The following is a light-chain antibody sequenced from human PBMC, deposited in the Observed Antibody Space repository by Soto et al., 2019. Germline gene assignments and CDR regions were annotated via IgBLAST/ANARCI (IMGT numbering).Light chain of an antibody. J-gene: IGKJ1*01. V-gene: IGKV3-15*01. CDR2: DAS. Sequence: ILMTQSPATLSVSPGERATLSCRASQSVSNNLAWYQQKPGQAPRLLIYDASTRATGIPARFSGSGSGTEFTLPISGLQAEDFAVYYCQQYNIWPPWTFGQGTKVEVK. CDR1: QSVSNN. CDR3: QQYNIWPPWT.